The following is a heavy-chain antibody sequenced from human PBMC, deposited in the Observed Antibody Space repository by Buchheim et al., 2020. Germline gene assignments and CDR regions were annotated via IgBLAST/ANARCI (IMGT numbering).Heavy chain of an antibody. V-gene: IGHV4-34*01. J-gene: IGHJ5*02. CDR2: INHSGST. CDR1: GGSFSGYY. CDR3: ARGYVVVVPAPIWEFDP. Sequence: QVQLQQWGAGLLKPSETLSLTCAVYGGSFSGYYWSWIRQAPGKGLEWIGEINHSGSTNYNPSPKSRVTISVDTSKNQFSLKLSSVTAADTAIYYCARGYVVVVPAPIWEFDPWGRGT. D-gene: IGHD2-2*02.